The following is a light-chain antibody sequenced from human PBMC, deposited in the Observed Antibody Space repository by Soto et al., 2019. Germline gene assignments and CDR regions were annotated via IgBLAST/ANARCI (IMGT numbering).Light chain of an antibody. CDR1: QSISDW. CDR3: QQYNSYSRT. J-gene: IGKJ1*01. Sequence: DIQMTQSPSTLSASVGDRVTITCRASQSISDWLAWYQQKPGKAPKLLIYKASSLESGVPSRFSGSGSGTDFTRTISSLQPDDFATYYGQQYNSYSRTFGQGTKVEV. V-gene: IGKV1-5*03. CDR2: KAS.